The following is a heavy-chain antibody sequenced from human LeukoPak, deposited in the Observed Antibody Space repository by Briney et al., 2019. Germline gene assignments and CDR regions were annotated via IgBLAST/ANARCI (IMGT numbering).Heavy chain of an antibody. V-gene: IGHV3-49*04. CDR2: TRSKTYGGTT. CDR3: TTGGSYFNY. Sequence: GGSLRLSCTASGFTFGDYAMSWVRQAPGKGLEWVGFTRSKTYGGTTEYAASVKGRFTISRDDSKSIAYLKMNSLKTEDTAMYYCTTGGSYFNYWGQGTLVTVSS. J-gene: IGHJ4*02. CDR1: GFTFGDYA. D-gene: IGHD1-26*01.